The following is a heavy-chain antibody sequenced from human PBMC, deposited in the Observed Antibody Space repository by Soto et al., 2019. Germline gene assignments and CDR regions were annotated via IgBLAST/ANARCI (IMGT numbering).Heavy chain of an antibody. Sequence: GASVKVSCKASGGTFSSYAISWVRQAPGQGLEWMRGIIPIFGTANYAQKFQGRVTITADESTSTAYMELSSLRSEDTAVYYCARDYRRNVNLEWLLGSYNWFDPWGQGTLVTVSS. CDR3: ARDYRRNVNLEWLLGSYNWFDP. J-gene: IGHJ5*02. D-gene: IGHD3-3*01. V-gene: IGHV1-69*13. CDR2: IIPIFGTA. CDR1: GGTFSSYA.